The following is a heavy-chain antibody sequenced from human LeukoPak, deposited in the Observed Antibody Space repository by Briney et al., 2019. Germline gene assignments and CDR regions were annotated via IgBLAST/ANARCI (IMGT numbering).Heavy chain of an antibody. J-gene: IGHJ6*03. CDR3: AKRGYCSSTSCSVGYYYYMDV. V-gene: IGHV3-23*01. D-gene: IGHD2-2*01. CDR2: ISGSGGST. Sequence: SGGSLRLSCAASGFTFSSYAMSWVRQAPGKGLEWVSAISGSGGSTYYADSVKGRFTISRDNSKNTLYLQMNSLRAEDTAVYYRAKRGYCSSTSCSVGYYYYMDVWGKGTTVTVSS. CDR1: GFTFSSYA.